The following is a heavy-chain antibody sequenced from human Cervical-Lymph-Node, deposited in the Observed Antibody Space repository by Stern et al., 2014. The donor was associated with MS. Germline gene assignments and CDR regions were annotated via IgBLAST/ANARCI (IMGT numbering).Heavy chain of an antibody. J-gene: IGHJ4*02. CDR2: IYSSGST. CDR1: GASFTDYY. D-gene: IGHD5-24*01. V-gene: IGHV4-59*01. CDR3: ARRGRMATMFL. Sequence: VQLVESGPGLVKPSETLSLTCTVAGASFTDYYWSWIRQSPGKGLEWIGYIYSSGSTNYNPSLKSRVLISLETSKNQFSLKLHAVTGCDPAVYFCARRGRMATMFLRGQGNLVTVSS.